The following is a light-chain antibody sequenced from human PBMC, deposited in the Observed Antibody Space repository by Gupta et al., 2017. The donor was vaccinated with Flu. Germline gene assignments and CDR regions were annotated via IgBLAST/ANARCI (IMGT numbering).Light chain of an antibody. CDR2: DGS. CDR3: QQRSRLLS. V-gene: IGKV3-11*01. J-gene: IGKJ4*01. Sequence: SPDTLSLSPGERATRSCRDSQRVSDILEWYQQRPGQPPRLIIYDGSFRATGIPDRFSGSGYLKDFTLTSSSRENEDFAVYYVQQRSRLLSFGGGTNVEIK. CDR1: QRVSDI.